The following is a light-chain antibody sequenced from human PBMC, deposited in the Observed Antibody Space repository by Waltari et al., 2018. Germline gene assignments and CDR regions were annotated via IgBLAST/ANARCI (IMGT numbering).Light chain of an antibody. V-gene: IGLV2-23*02. Sequence: QSALTQPASVSGSPGQSITISCTGTSSDVGSYNLVSWYQQHPGKTPKLMIFEVTKRPSGVSTRFSGSKSGNTASLTISGLQAEDEADYYCSSYAGSSTPVVFGGGTKLTVL. CDR1: SSDVGSYNL. CDR2: EVT. CDR3: SSYAGSSTPVV. J-gene: IGLJ2*01.